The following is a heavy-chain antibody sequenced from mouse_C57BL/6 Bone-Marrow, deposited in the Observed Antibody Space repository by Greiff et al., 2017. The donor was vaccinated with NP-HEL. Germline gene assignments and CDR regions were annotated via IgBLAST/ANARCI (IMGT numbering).Heavy chain of an antibody. CDR2: IYPSDSAT. J-gene: IGHJ3*01. Sequence: VQLQQPGAELVRPGSSVKLSCKASGYTFTSYWMDWVKQRPGQGLEWIGNIYPSDSATHYNQKFKDKATLTVDKSSSTAYMQLRSLTSEDSAVYYCARVYYVGFVDWGQGTMVTVSA. D-gene: IGHD1-1*02. V-gene: IGHV1-61*01. CDR1: GYTFTSYW. CDR3: ARVYYVGFVD.